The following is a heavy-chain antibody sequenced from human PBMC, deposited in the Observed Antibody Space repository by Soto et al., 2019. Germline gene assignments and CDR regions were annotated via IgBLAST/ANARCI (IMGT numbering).Heavy chain of an antibody. CDR2: IWYDGSNK. V-gene: IGHV3-33*01. Sequence: GGSLRLSCAASGFTFSSYGMHWVRQAPGKGLEWVAVIWYDGSNKYYADSVKGRFTISRDNSKNTLYLQMNSLRAEDTAVYYWARDSIGLDYWGQGTLVTLSS. CDR3: ARDSIGLDY. CDR1: GFTFSSYG. J-gene: IGHJ4*02. D-gene: IGHD6-25*01.